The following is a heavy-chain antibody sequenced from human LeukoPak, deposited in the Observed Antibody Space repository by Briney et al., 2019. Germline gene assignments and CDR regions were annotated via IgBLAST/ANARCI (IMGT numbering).Heavy chain of an antibody. CDR1: GFTFSSYA. CDR3: VTDYFDRSGDYTVDH. V-gene: IGHV3-23*01. CDR2: ISGTGATT. Sequence: GGSLRLSCAASGFTFSSYAMSWVRQAPGKGLEWVSVISGTGATTHYTDSVTGRFTMSRDNYRNIVSLQMNSLRAEDTAVYYCVTDYFDRSGDYTVDHWGQGTQVTVSS. J-gene: IGHJ4*02. D-gene: IGHD3-22*01.